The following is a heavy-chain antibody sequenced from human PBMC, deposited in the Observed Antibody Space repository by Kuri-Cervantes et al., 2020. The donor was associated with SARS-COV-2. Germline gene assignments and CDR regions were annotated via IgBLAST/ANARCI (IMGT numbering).Heavy chain of an antibody. D-gene: IGHD2/OR15-2a*01. V-gene: IGHV3-23*01. Sequence: GESLKISCAASGFTFSSFPMSWVRQAPGKGLEWVSGISGSGANTYYADSVKGWFIISRDNSKNTLYLQMNSLRAEDTAVYYCVKDSRVYYFDYWGQGTLVTVSS. CDR3: VKDSRVYYFDY. CDR1: GFTFSSFP. CDR2: ISGSGANT. J-gene: IGHJ4*02.